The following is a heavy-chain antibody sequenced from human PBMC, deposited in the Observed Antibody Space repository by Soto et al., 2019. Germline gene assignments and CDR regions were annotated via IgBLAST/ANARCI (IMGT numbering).Heavy chain of an antibody. CDR1: GFTFSSYW. D-gene: IGHD3-22*01. Sequence: GGSLRLSCAASGFTFSSYWMSWVRQAPGKGLEWVANIKQDGSEKYYVDSVKGRFTISRDNSKKTVYLQMNRLRADDTAIYYCAKGLYYYDSSGYRLFDYWGQGTLVTVSS. V-gene: IGHV3-7*03. CDR3: AKGLYYYDSSGYRLFDY. CDR2: IKQDGSEK. J-gene: IGHJ4*02.